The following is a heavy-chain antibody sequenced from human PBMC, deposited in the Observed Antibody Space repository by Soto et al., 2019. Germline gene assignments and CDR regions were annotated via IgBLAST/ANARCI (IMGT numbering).Heavy chain of an antibody. CDR2: IAIDGHT. V-gene: IGHV3-13*01. Sequence: GGSLRLSCAASGFTSSTYDMHWVRQPTGKGLEWVSAIAIDGHTYYADSVKGRFTISRDNGKNSLFLQMESLRAEDSAVYYCVRESGAGSIGWLPLDHWGQGTLVTVSS. J-gene: IGHJ4*02. CDR3: VRESGAGSIGWLPLDH. D-gene: IGHD6-19*01. CDR1: GFTSSTYD.